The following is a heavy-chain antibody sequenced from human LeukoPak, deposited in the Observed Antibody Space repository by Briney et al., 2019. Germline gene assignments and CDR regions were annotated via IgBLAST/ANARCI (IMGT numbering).Heavy chain of an antibody. CDR1: GFTVSSNY. V-gene: IGHV3-66*01. J-gene: IGHJ5*02. D-gene: IGHD3-3*01. CDR2: IYSGGNT. CDR3: ARGIGSQLRSGWFDP. Sequence: GSLRLSCAASGFTVSSNYMSWVRQAPGKGLEWVSVIYSGGNTYYADSVESRFTMSRDNSKNTLYLQMNRLRAEDTAVYYCARGIGSQLRSGWFDPWGQGTLVTVSS.